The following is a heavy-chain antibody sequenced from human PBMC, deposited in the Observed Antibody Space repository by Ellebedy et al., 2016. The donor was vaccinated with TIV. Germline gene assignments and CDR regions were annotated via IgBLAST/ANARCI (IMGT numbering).Heavy chain of an antibody. J-gene: IGHJ4*02. Sequence: GGSLRLSXAASGFTFSSYAMSWVRQAPGKGLEWVSAISGSGGSTYYADSVKGRFTISRDNSKNTLYLQMNSLRAEDTAVYYCAKASEITMVRGVIFFDYWGQGTLVTVSS. CDR3: AKASEITMVRGVIFFDY. D-gene: IGHD3-10*01. V-gene: IGHV3-23*01. CDR1: GFTFSSYA. CDR2: ISGSGGST.